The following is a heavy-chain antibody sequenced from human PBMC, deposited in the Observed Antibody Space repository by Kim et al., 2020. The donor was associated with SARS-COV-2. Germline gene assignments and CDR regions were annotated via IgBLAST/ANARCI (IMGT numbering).Heavy chain of an antibody. D-gene: IGHD3-16*01. Sequence: SETLSLTCTVSGGSISSGGYYWSWIRQHPGKGLEWIGYIYYSGSTYYNPSLKSRVTISVDTSKNQFSLKLSSVTAADTAVYYCARDLYDYASNSFGGGFDYWGQGTLVTVSS. CDR1: GGSISSGGYY. CDR2: IYYSGST. J-gene: IGHJ4*02. CDR3: ARDLYDYASNSFGGGFDY. V-gene: IGHV4-31*03.